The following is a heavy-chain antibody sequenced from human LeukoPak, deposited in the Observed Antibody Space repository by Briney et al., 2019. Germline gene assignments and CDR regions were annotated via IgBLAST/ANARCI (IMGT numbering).Heavy chain of an antibody. CDR3: AKDLDILTGGNAFDI. J-gene: IGHJ3*02. CDR2: ISGSGGST. Sequence: GSLRLSCAASGYTFSSYAMSWVRQAPGKGLEWVSAISGSGGSTYYADSVKGRFTISRDNSKNTLYLQMNSLRAEDTAVYYCAKDLDILTGGNAFDIWGQGTMVTVSS. D-gene: IGHD3-9*01. V-gene: IGHV3-23*01. CDR1: GYTFSSYA.